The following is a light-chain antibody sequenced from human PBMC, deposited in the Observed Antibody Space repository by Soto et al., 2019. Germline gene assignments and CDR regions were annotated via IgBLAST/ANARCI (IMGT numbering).Light chain of an antibody. V-gene: IGLV2-14*03. CDR3: SSFTSGGTWV. Sequence: QSALTQPASVSGSPGQSITISCTGTSSDVGAYNHVSWYQQHPGKVPKVMIYEVNNRPSGVSNRFSASKSGNTASLTTSGLQAEDEATYYCSSFTSGGTWVFGGGTQLTVL. J-gene: IGLJ3*02. CDR2: EVN. CDR1: SSDVGAYNH.